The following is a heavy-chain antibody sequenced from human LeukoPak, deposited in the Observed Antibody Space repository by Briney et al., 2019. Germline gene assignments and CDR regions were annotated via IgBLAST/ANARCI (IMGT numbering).Heavy chain of an antibody. Sequence: GGSLRLSCAASRFSFRSYDMHWVRQAPGKGLEWLAVSSYDESNTYYTDSVKGRFTISRDNSKNTLYLQMNSLRPEDTAVYYCAKDGQLGGSSWFTLYFDYWGQGTLVTVSS. V-gene: IGHV3-30*18. CDR3: AKDGQLGGSSWFTLYFDY. CDR1: RFSFRSYD. CDR2: SSYDESNT. J-gene: IGHJ4*02. D-gene: IGHD6-13*01.